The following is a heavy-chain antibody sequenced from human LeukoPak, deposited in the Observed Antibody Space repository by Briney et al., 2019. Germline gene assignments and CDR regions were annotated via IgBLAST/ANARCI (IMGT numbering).Heavy chain of an antibody. J-gene: IGHJ4*02. CDR2: IYHSGST. Sequence: SETLSLTCTVSGYSISNGYYWGWIRQAPGKGLEWIGTIYHSGSTYYNPSLKSRVTISVDTSKKQFSLKLSSVTAADTAVYYCARVAGHFSSSLHPMGYWGQGSLVTVSS. D-gene: IGHD6-13*01. CDR3: ARVAGHFSSSLHPMGY. CDR1: GYSISNGYY. V-gene: IGHV4-38-2*02.